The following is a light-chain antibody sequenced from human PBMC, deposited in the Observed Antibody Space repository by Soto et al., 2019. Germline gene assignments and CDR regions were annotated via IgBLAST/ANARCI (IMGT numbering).Light chain of an antibody. CDR3: QQRSNWSLT. J-gene: IGKJ4*01. Sequence: EIVLTQSPATLSFSPGERATLSCRASQSVSSYLAWYQQKPGQAPRLLIYDASNRATGIPARFSGSGSGTDFTLTISSLEPEDFEVYYCQQRSNWSLTFGGGTKVEIK. CDR1: QSVSSY. CDR2: DAS. V-gene: IGKV3-11*01.